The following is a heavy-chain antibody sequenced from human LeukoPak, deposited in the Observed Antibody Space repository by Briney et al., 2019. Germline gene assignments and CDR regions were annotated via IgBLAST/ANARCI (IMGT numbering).Heavy chain of an antibody. CDR3: ARGLRFLEWPPNDAFDI. CDR2: INHSGST. J-gene: IGHJ3*02. D-gene: IGHD3-3*01. V-gene: IGHV4-34*01. CDR1: GGSFSGYY. Sequence: PSETLSLTCAVYGGSFSGYYWSWIRQPPGKGLEWIGEINHSGSTNYNPSLKSRVTISVDTSKNQFSLKLSSVTAADTAVYYCARGLRFLEWPPNDAFDIWGQGTMVTVSS.